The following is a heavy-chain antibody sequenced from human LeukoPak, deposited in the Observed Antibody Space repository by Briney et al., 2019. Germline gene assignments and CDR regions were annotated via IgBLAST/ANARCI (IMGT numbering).Heavy chain of an antibody. CDR2: MKRDGGEK. CDR3: ASLDTAHPSGVH. Sequence: PGGSLRLSXEASTFTFTPGWMSWVRQAPGKGLEWVAMMKRDGGEKHYVDSVRGRFTISRDNAKNSLYLQMDSLRDEDTAVYYCASLDTAHPSGVHWGQGTLVTVSS. V-gene: IGHV3-7*01. CDR1: TFTFTPGW. D-gene: IGHD5-18*01. J-gene: IGHJ4*02.